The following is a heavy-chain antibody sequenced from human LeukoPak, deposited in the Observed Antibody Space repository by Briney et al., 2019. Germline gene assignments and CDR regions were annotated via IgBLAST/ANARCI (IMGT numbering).Heavy chain of an antibody. D-gene: IGHD1-26*01. CDR2: IIPIFGTA. CDR1: GGTFSSYA. V-gene: IGHV1-69*13. CDR3: ATDSATVGALSVPFDY. Sequence: SVKVSCKASGGTFSSYAISWVRQAPGQGLEWMGGIIPIFGTANYAQKFQGRVTITADESTSTAYMELSSLRSEDTAVYYCATDSATVGALSVPFDYWGQGTLVTVSS. J-gene: IGHJ4*02.